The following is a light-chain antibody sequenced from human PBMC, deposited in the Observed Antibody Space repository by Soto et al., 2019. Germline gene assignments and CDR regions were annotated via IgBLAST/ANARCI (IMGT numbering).Light chain of an antibody. CDR1: QSVNSR. V-gene: IGKV3-15*01. CDR3: QQYNDWPRT. J-gene: IGKJ1*01. CDR2: GAS. Sequence: EIVMTQSPATLSVSPGERTTLSCRASQSVNSRLAWYQQKLGQAPRLLIYGASTRATGIPARFSSSGSGTEFTLTISSLQSEDFEVNYCQQYNDWPRTFGQGTKVEIK.